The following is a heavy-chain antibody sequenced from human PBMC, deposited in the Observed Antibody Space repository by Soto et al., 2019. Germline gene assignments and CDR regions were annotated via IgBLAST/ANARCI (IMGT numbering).Heavy chain of an antibody. D-gene: IGHD1-1*01. J-gene: IGHJ4*02. CDR3: AHRADVNAKWNGGYFDS. CDR2: IYWDDDK. V-gene: IGHV2-5*02. CDR1: GFSLNARPVG. Sequence: QITLKESGPTRVKPTQTLTLTCTFSGFSLNARPVGMGWIRQPPGKALERLALIYWDDDKRYSPSLKSRLTTPKDPSKNQVVLTMTKMDPDDTAIYYCAHRADVNAKWNGGYFDSWGQGALVTVSS.